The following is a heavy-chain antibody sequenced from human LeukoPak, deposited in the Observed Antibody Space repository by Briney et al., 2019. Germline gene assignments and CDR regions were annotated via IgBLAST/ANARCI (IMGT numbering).Heavy chain of an antibody. CDR3: YREPHDYDSSGYHYV. Sequence: ASVTVSCTAAVYTCTSYGISWVRQATGQGLEWVGGSSGYIGNRSYAQKLQGRVTMTTDTSTSTTYMVLRSLRSDNTAVAYGYREPHDYDSSGYHYVWGPGTLVTVSS. D-gene: IGHD3-22*01. J-gene: IGHJ4*02. CDR2: SSGYIGNR. V-gene: IGHV1-18*01. CDR1: VYTCTSYG.